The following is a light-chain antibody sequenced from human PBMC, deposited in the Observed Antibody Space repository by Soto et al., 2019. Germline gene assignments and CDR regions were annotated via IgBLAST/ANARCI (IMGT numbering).Light chain of an antibody. V-gene: IGKV1-5*03. CDR1: QSINSW. Sequence: DIQMTQSPSTLSASVGDRVTITCRASQSINSWLAWYQQKPGKAPKLLIYKTSSLESGVPSRFSGSGSGTEFTLTISSLQPDDFATYYCQQYNNPPWTFGQGTKVEIK. CDR2: KTS. J-gene: IGKJ1*01. CDR3: QQYNNPPWT.